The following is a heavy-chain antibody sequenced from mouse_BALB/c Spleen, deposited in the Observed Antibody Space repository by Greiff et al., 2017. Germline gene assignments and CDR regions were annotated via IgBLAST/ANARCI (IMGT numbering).Heavy chain of an antibody. Sequence: EVKLMESGAELVKPGASVKLSCTASGFNIKDTYMHWVKQRPEQGLEWIGRIDPANGNTKYDPKFQGKATITADTSSNTAYLQLSSLTSEDTAVYYCARTMISGYWGQGTTLTVSS. D-gene: IGHD2-4*01. CDR3: ARTMISGY. CDR1: GFNIKDTY. J-gene: IGHJ2*01. V-gene: IGHV14-3*02. CDR2: IDPANGNT.